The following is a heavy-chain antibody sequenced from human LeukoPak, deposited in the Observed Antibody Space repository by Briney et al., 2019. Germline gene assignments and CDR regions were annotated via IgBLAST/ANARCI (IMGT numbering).Heavy chain of an antibody. CDR3: ARDLGGSVITYYFDS. CDR2: INSDGSTT. CDR1: GFTFSRYS. V-gene: IGHV3-74*01. Sequence: GGSLRLSCAASGFTFSRYSMHWVRQVPGKGLVGVSRINSDGSTTTYADSVKGRFTISRDNAKNTLYLQMNSLRAEDTAVYYCARDLGGSVITYYFDSWGQGTLVTVSS. D-gene: IGHD3-16*01. J-gene: IGHJ4*02.